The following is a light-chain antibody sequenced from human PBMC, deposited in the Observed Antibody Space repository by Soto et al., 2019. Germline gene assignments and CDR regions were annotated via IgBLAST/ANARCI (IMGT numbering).Light chain of an antibody. CDR3: QQYDSSET. CDR2: GVS. J-gene: IGKJ1*01. CDR1: QSLSSRN. V-gene: IGKV3-20*01. Sequence: LVLTQSPGTLSLSPWERATLSCRASQSLSSRNLAWYQQKPGQAPRPLIYGVSSRATGIPDRFSGSGSGTDFTLTISRLEPEDFAVYYCQQYDSSETFGQGTKVDIK.